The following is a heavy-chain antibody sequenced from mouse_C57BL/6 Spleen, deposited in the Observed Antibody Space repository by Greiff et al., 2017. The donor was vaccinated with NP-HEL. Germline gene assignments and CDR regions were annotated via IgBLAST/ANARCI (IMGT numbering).Heavy chain of an antibody. Sequence: DVQLVESGGGLVKPGGSLKLSCAASGFTFSSYAMSWVRQTPEKRLEWVATISDGGSYTYYPDNVKGRFTISRDNAKNNLYLQMSHLKSEDTAMYYCARDGANWDGRGGFDYWGQGTTLTVSS. V-gene: IGHV5-4*01. D-gene: IGHD4-1*01. CDR1: GFTFSSYA. CDR2: ISDGGSYT. J-gene: IGHJ2*01. CDR3: ARDGANWDGRGGFDY.